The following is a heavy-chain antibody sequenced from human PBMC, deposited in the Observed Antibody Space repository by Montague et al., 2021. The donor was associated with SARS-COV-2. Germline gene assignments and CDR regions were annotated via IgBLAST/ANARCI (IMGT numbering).Heavy chain of an antibody. D-gene: IGHD5-12*01. Sequence: SETLSLTCTVSGGSISSSSYYWGWIRQPPGKGLEWIGSIYYSGSTYYNPSLKSRVTISVDTSKNQFSLKLSSVTAADTAVYYCARDRWVWLAVEGGLDYWGQGTLVTVSS. V-gene: IGHV4-39*07. CDR3: ARDRWVWLAVEGGLDY. J-gene: IGHJ4*02. CDR2: IYYSGST. CDR1: GGSISSSSYY.